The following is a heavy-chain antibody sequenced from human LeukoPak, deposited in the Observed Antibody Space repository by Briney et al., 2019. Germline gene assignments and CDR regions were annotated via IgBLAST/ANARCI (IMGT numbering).Heavy chain of an antibody. Sequence: PGGSLRLSCAASGFTFSSYWMSWVRQAPGKGLEWVANIKEDGSEKGFVDSVKGRPSISRDNAKNSLYLQVNSLRAEDTALYYCAKDIGGGYIVVVTATPQYYYYYYGMDVWGQGTTVTVSS. V-gene: IGHV3-7*03. CDR1: GFTFSSYW. J-gene: IGHJ6*02. D-gene: IGHD2-21*02. CDR2: IKEDGSEK. CDR3: AKDIGGGYIVVVTATPQYYYYYYGMDV.